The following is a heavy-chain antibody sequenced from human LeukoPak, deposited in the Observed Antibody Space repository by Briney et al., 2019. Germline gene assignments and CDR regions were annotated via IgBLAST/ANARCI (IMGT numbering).Heavy chain of an antibody. CDR2: IIPIFGTA. Sequence: SVKVSCKASGGTFSSYAISWVRQAPGQGLEWMGGIIPIFGTANYAQKFQGRVTITADESTSTAYMELSSLRSEDTAVYYCATSNSYGPYYYYYMDVWGKGTTVTISS. CDR3: ATSNSYGPYYYYYMDV. J-gene: IGHJ6*03. CDR1: GGTFSSYA. D-gene: IGHD5-18*01. V-gene: IGHV1-69*13.